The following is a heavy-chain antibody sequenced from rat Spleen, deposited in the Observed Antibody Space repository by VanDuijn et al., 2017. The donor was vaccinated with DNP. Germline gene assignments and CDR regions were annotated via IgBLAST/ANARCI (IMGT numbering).Heavy chain of an antibody. J-gene: IGHJ3*01. V-gene: IGHV2-41*01. Sequence: QVQLKESGPGLVQHSQTLSLTCTVAGFSLTSNSVHWVRQSPGKGLEWMGVIWNNGGTRYNSVLKSRLSITKDTSKSQVFLKMNSLQTEDTATYYCARSPETSYIYFPWAYWGQGTLVTVSS. CDR2: IWNNGGT. CDR3: ARSPETSYIYFPWAY. D-gene: IGHD1-2*01. CDR1: GFSLTSNS.